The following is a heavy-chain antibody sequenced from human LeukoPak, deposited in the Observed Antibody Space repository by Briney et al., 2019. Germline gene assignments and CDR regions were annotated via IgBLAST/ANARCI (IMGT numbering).Heavy chain of an antibody. CDR3: ARDAQRLVVPATNWFDP. V-gene: IGHV3-21*01. D-gene: IGHD2-2*01. Sequence: PRGSLRLSCAASGFTFSSYSMNWVRQAPGKGLEWVSSIRSSSSYIYYADSVKGRFTISRDNAKNSLYLQMNSLRAEDTAVYYCARDAQRLVVPATNWFDPWGQGTLVIVSS. J-gene: IGHJ5*02. CDR2: IRSSSSYI. CDR1: GFTFSSYS.